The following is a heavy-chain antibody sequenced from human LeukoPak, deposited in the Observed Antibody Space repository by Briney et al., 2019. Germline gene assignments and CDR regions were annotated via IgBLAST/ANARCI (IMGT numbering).Heavy chain of an antibody. CDR2: IGGSGGST. D-gene: IGHD5-12*01. V-gene: IGHV3-23*01. CDR1: GFTFSSYA. J-gene: IGHJ3*02. Sequence: PGGSLRLSCAASGFTFSSYAMSWVRQAPGKGLEWVSAIGGSGGSTYYADSVKGRFTISRDNSKNTLYLQMNSLRAEDTAVYYCAKDQYSGNTPDAFDIWGQGTMVTVSS. CDR3: AKDQYSGNTPDAFDI.